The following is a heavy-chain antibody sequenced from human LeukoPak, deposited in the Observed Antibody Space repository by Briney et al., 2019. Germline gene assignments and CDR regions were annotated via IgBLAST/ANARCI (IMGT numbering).Heavy chain of an antibody. V-gene: IGHV5-51*01. Sequence: GESLKISCKGSGHSFTSYWIGWVRQMPGKGLEWMGIIYPGDSDTRYSPSFQGQVTISADKSISTAYLQWSSLKASDTAMYYCARLSLDGYSSSWYTGNYDYTRKYYFDYWGQGTLVTVSS. CDR3: ARLSLDGYSSSWYTGNYDYTRKYYFDY. CDR1: GHSFTSYW. J-gene: IGHJ4*02. D-gene: IGHD6-13*01. CDR2: IYPGDSDT.